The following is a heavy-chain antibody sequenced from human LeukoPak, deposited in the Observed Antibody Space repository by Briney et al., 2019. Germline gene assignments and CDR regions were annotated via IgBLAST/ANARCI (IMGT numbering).Heavy chain of an antibody. J-gene: IGHJ5*02. CDR1: GGSISSSSYY. D-gene: IGHD2-2*01. Sequence: SETLSLTCTVSGGSISSSSYYWGWIRQPPGKGLEWIGSIYYSGSTYYNPSLKSRVTISVDTSKNQFSLKLSSVTAADTAVYYCARGVVVVPAASNWSDPWGQGTLVTVSS. CDR3: ARGVVVVPAASNWSDP. CDR2: IYYSGST. V-gene: IGHV4-39*07.